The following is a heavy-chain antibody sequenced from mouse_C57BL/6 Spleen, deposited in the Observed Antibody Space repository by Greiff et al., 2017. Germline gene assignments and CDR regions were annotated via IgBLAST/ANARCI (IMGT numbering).Heavy chain of an antibody. V-gene: IGHV1-82*01. CDR1: GYAFSSSW. J-gene: IGHJ1*03. CDR2: IYPGDGDT. D-gene: IGHD1-1*01. Sequence: VQLQQSGPELVKPGASVKISCKASGYAFSSSWMNWVKQRPGKGLEWIGRIYPGDGDTNYNVKFKGKATLTADKSSSTAYMQLSSLSSEDSVVYFGARPWYGGSYWYFDVWGTGTTVTVAS. CDR3: ARPWYGGSYWYFDV.